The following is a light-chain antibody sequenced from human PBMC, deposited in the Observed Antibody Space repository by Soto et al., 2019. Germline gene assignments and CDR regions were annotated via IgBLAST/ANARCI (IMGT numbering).Light chain of an antibody. CDR1: QYIGTY. Sequence: DIQMTQSPSSLSASVGDRVTVTCRASQYIGTYLAWYQQKLGKAHKLLIYDAYSLETGVQSRFSGSGSGTDFTFAISSLQPEDFATYYCQQHDSLPLTFGGGTKVDIK. V-gene: IGKV1-33*01. CDR3: QQHDSLPLT. CDR2: DAY. J-gene: IGKJ4*01.